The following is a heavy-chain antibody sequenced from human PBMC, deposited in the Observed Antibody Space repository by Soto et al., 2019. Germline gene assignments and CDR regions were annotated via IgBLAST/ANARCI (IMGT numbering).Heavy chain of an antibody. CDR3: ARVSVFGIFAYGMDV. J-gene: IGHJ6*02. CDR2: ISSSGSTI. Sequence: LRLSCAASGFTFSSYEMNWVRQAPGKGLEWVSYISSSGSTIYYADSVKGRFTISRDNAKNSLYLQMNSLRAEDTAVYYCARVSVFGIFAYGMDVWGQGTTVTVSS. CDR1: GFTFSSYE. V-gene: IGHV3-48*03. D-gene: IGHD3-10*02.